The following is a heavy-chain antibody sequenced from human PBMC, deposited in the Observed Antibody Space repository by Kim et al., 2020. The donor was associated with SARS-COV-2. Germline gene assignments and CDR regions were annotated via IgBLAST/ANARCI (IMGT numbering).Heavy chain of an antibody. CDR2: ISWNSGSI. CDR3: AKDLRTTVTYGDACDI. J-gene: IGHJ3*02. D-gene: IGHD4-17*01. V-gene: IGHV3-9*01. Sequence: GGSLRLSCAASGFTFDDYAMHWVRQAPGKGLEWVSGISWNSGSIGYADSVKGRFTISRDNAKNSLYLQMNSLRAEDTALYYCAKDLRTTVTYGDACDIWGHGTIVTVSS. CDR1: GFTFDDYA.